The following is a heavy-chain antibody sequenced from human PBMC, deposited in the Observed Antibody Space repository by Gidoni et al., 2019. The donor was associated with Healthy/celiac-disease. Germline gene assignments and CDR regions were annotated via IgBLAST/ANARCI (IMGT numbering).Heavy chain of an antibody. J-gene: IGHJ4*02. CDR2: IYYSGST. D-gene: IGHD6-19*01. CDR1: GGSISSSSYY. Sequence: QLQLQESGPGLVKPSETLSLTCTVSGGSISSSSYYWGWIRQPPGKGLGWIGSIYYSGSTYYNPSLKSRVTISVDTSKTQFSLKLSSVTAADTAVYYCAPSDRGRWGLVFDYWGQGTLVTVSS. CDR3: APSDRGRWGLVFDY. V-gene: IGHV4-39*01.